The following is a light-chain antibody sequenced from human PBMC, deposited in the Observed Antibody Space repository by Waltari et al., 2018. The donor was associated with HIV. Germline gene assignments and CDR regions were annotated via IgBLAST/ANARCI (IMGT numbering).Light chain of an antibody. V-gene: IGKV1-12*01. CDR3: QQAHSTPFT. J-gene: IGKJ3*01. CDR2: AAF. Sequence: DIQMTQSPSSVSASVGDRVTITCRSSHHIRSWLAWYQQKPGEAPKLLIYAAFNLQSGVPSRFVGSGSGTNFTLTITSLQPEDSATYHCQQAHSTPFTFGPGTKVEVK. CDR1: HHIRSW.